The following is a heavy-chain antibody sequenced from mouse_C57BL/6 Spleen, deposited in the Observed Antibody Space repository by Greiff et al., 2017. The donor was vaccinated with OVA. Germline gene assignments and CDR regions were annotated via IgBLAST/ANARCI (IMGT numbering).Heavy chain of an antibody. CDR3: ARGFDGYPPSDY. V-gene: IGHV14-2*01. CDR1: GFNIKDYY. J-gene: IGHJ2*01. D-gene: IGHD2-3*01. CDR2: IDPEDGET. Sequence: EVQLQQSGAELVKPGASVKLSCTASGFNIKDYYMHWVKQRTEQGLEWIGRIDPEDGETKYAPKFQGKATLTADTSSNTAYLQLSSLTSEDTAVYYCARGFDGYPPSDYWGQGTTLTVSS.